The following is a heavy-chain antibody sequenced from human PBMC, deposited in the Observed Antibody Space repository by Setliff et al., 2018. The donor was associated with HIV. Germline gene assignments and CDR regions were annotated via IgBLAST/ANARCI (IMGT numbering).Heavy chain of an antibody. CDR2: FDPELGET. V-gene: IGHV1-24*01. Sequence: GPVKVSCKVSGYTLTKLSMHWVRQAPEKGLEWMGGFDPELGETFFAQNFRGRLTMTQDTSTDTAYMELTSLRSDDTAMYYCATDNREGVGTPYYFDYWGQGTQVTVSS. J-gene: IGHJ4*02. CDR1: GYTLTKLS. CDR3: ATDNREGVGTPYYFDY. D-gene: IGHD1-26*01.